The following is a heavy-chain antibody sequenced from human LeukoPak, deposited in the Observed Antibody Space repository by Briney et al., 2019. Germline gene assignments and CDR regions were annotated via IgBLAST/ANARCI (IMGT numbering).Heavy chain of an antibody. J-gene: IGHJ6*02. V-gene: IGHV4-34*01. Sequence: SETLSLTCAVYGGSFSGYYWSWIRQPPGKGLEWIGEINHSGSTNYNPSLKSRVTISVDTSKNQFSLKLSSVTAADTAVYYCARGGRAVTTWSYYYYYYGMDVWGQGTTVTVSS. D-gene: IGHD4-17*01. CDR2: INHSGST. CDR3: ARGGRAVTTWSYYYYYYGMDV. CDR1: GGSFSGYY.